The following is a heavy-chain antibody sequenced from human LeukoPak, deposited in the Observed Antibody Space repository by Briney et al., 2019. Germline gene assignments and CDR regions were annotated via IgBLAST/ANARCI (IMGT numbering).Heavy chain of an antibody. D-gene: IGHD1-20*01. CDR2: ISSGSRTI. V-gene: IGHV3-48*01. Sequence: QPGGSLRLSCAASGFTFSRYSMNWVRQAPGKGLEWVSYISSGSRTIYYADSVKGRFTVSRDNAKNSLYLQMNSLRAEDTAVYHCARESITGHRDFDYWGQGTLVTVSS. CDR1: GFTFSRYS. CDR3: ARESITGHRDFDY. J-gene: IGHJ4*02.